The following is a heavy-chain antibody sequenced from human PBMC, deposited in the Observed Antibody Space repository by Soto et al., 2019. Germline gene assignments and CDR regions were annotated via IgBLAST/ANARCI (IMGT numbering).Heavy chain of an antibody. CDR1: GGTFSSYS. J-gene: IGHJ4*02. CDR3: ARDAEDTVATMDY. D-gene: IGHD5-12*01. CDR2: IIPILGIA. Sequence: QVQLVQSGAEVKKPGSSLKVSCKASGGTFSSYSLSWVRQAPGQGLEWMGRIIPILGIANYAQKFQDRVTXTXDXFTSTAYMELSSLRSEDTAVYYCARDAEDTVATMDYWGQGTLVTVSS. V-gene: IGHV1-69*04.